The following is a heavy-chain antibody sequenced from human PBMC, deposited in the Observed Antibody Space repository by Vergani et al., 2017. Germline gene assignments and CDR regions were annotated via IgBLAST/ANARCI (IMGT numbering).Heavy chain of an antibody. CDR2: IYYSGST. Sequence: QVQLQESGPGLVKPSETLSLTCTVSGGSISSYYWSWIRQPPGKGLEWIGYIYYSGSTNYNPPLKSRVTISVDTSKNQFSLKLSSATAADTAVYYCAREEDYGDNLLNYYGMDVWGQGTTVTVSS. CDR3: AREEDYGDNLLNYYGMDV. J-gene: IGHJ6*02. D-gene: IGHD4-17*01. CDR1: GGSISSYY. V-gene: IGHV4-59*01.